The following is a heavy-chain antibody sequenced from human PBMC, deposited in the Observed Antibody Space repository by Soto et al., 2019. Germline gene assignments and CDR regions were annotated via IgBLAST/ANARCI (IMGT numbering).Heavy chain of an antibody. CDR3: AKAGAFLQWSRGGHIHYFDY. V-gene: IGHV3-23*01. CDR2: VSDSGGDT. D-gene: IGHD3-3*01. J-gene: IGHJ4*01. CDR1: GFSFSDYG. Sequence: GGSLRLSCAVSGFSFSDYGMTWVRQAAGKGLEWVSSVSDSGGDTYYADSVRGRFSISRDNSKNTLYLQMNSLRAEDTALYYCAKAGAFLQWSRGGHIHYFDYWGPGTLVTVSS.